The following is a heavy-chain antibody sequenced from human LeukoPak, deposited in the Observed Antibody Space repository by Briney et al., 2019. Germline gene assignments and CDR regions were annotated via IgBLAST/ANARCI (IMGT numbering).Heavy chain of an antibody. J-gene: IGHJ6*03. D-gene: IGHD1-1*01. CDR3: TASTVQYYMDV. CDR1: GCTFSDHY. V-gene: IGHV3-72*01. Sequence: PGGSLRVSCAASGCTFSDHYIDWVRQAPGKGLEWVGRSRDKGISYTTAYAASVIGRFPISRDDSKNSLYLQMNSLKIEDTAVYYCTASTVQYYMDVWGKGTTVTVSS. CDR2: SRDKGISYTT.